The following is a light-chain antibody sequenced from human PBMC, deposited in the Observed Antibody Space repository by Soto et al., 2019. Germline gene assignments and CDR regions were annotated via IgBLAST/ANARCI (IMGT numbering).Light chain of an antibody. J-gene: IGLJ2*01. V-gene: IGLV2-14*01. CDR3: SSYRSRTTLV. Sequence: QSALTQPASVSGSPGQSITISCTGTSSDVGDYNYVSWYQQHPGKAPKLIIYEVSYRPSGVSNRFSGSKSGNTASLTISGLEAEDEAHYYCSSYRSRTTLVFGGGTKLTVL. CDR1: SSDVGDYNY. CDR2: EVS.